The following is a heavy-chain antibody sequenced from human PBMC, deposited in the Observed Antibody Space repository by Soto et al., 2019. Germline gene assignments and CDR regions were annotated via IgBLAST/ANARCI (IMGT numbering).Heavy chain of an antibody. CDR2: ISWNSGSI. CDR1: GFTFDDYA. CDR3: AKDTGLYGDYALYAFDI. Sequence: DVQLVESGGGLVQPGRSLRLSCAASGFTFDDYAMHWVRQAPGKGLEWVSGISWNSGSIGYADSVKGRFTISRDNAKNSPYLQMNSLRAEDTALYYCAKDTGLYGDYALYAFDIWGQGTMLTVSS. D-gene: IGHD4-17*01. J-gene: IGHJ3*02. V-gene: IGHV3-9*01.